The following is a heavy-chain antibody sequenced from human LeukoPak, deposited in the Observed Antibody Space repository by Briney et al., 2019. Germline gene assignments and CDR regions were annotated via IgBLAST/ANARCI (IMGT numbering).Heavy chain of an antibody. CDR1: GGTFSSYA. CDR3: ARDSGYYYDY. J-gene: IGHJ4*02. V-gene: IGHV1-69*06. CDR2: IIPIFGTT. D-gene: IGHD3-22*01. Sequence: GASVKVSCKASGGTFSSYAISWVRQAPGQGLEWMGGIIPIFGTTNYAQKFQDRVTITADKSTSTAYMELSSLRSEDTAVYYCARDSGYYYDYWGQGTLVTVSS.